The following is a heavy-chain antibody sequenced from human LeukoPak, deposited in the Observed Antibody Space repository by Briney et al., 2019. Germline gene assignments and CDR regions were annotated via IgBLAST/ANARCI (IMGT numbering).Heavy chain of an antibody. CDR1: GFTFSSYG. CDR2: ISYDGSNK. CDR3: AKTEGSSYDYYYYGMDV. V-gene: IGHV3-30*18. J-gene: IGHJ6*02. D-gene: IGHD6-13*01. Sequence: PGRSLRLSCAASGFTFSSYGMHWVRQAPGKGLEWVAVISYDGSNKYYADSVKGRFTISRDNSKNTLYLQMNSLRAEDTAVYYCAKTEGSSYDYYYYGMDVWGQGTTVTVSS.